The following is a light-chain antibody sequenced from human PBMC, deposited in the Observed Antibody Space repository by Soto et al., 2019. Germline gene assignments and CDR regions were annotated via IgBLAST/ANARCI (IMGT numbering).Light chain of an antibody. CDR1: QSVSSSY. J-gene: IGKJ3*01. V-gene: IGKV3-20*01. CDR3: QQYGSSSS. Sequence: EIVLTQSPGTLSLSPGERATLSCRASQSVSSSYLAWYQQKPGQAPRLPIYGASSRATGIPDRFSGSGSGTDFTLTISRLEPEDFAVYYCQQYGSSSSFGPGTKVDIK. CDR2: GAS.